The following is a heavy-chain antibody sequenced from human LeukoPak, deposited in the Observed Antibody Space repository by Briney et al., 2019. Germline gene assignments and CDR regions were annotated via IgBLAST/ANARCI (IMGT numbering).Heavy chain of an antibody. D-gene: IGHD1-26*01. CDR2: ISTSGHTI. J-gene: IGHJ4*02. CDR1: GFTFSSFE. Sequence: GGSLRLSCAASGFTFSSFEMNWVRQAPGKGLEWVSYISTSGHTICYADSVKGRFTISRDNAKNSLYLQMNSLRAEDTGVYYCARDLWGAIDSWGQGTLVTVSS. CDR3: ARDLWGAIDS. V-gene: IGHV3-48*03.